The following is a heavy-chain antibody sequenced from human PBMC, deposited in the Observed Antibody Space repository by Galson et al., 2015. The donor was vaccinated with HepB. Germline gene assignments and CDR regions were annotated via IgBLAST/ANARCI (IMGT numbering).Heavy chain of an antibody. CDR1: GGSISSYY. Sequence: ETLSLTCTVSGGSISSYYWSWIRQPPGKGLEWIGYIYYSGSTNYNPSLKSRVTISVDTSKNQFSLKLSSVTAADTAVYYCARPKHYGSGSNWFDPWGQGTLVTVSS. V-gene: IGHV4-59*12. CDR2: IYYSGST. D-gene: IGHD3-10*01. J-gene: IGHJ5*02. CDR3: ARPKHYGSGSNWFDP.